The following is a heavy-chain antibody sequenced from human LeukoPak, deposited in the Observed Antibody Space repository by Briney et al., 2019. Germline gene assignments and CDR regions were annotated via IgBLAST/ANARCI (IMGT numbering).Heavy chain of an antibody. CDR3: ARGPPAKPGTGYYYGMDV. Sequence: SETLSLTCAVYGGSFSGYYWSWIRQPPGKGLEWIGEINHSGSTNYNPSLKSRGTISVDMSKNQFSLKLSSVTAADTAVYYCARGPPAKPGTGYYYGMDVWGQGTTVTVSS. D-gene: IGHD2-2*01. CDR1: GGSFSGYY. V-gene: IGHV4-34*01. CDR2: INHSGST. J-gene: IGHJ6*02.